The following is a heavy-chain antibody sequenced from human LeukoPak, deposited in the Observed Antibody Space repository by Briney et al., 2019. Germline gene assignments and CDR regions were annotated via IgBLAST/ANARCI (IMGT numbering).Heavy chain of an antibody. D-gene: IGHD6-19*01. CDR1: GGSVSSGSYY. CDR2: IYYSGST. J-gene: IGHJ3*02. Sequence: KTSETLSLTCTVSGGSVSSGSYYWSWIRQPPGKGLEWIGYIYYSGSTNYNPSLKSRVTISVDTSKNQFSLKLSSVTAADTAVYYCARVDEQWLDDAFDIWGQGTMVTVSS. V-gene: IGHV4-61*01. CDR3: ARVDEQWLDDAFDI.